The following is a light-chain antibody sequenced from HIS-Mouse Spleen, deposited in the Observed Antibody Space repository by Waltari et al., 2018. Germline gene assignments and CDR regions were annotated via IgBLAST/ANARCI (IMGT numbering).Light chain of an antibody. CDR1: SSNSGSNS. CDR2: RNN. CDR3: AAWDDSLSGYV. V-gene: IGLV1-47*01. J-gene: IGLJ1*01. Sequence: QSVLTQPPSASGTPGQRVTIPCSGRSSNSGSNSVYWYQPLPGTAPKLLIYRNNQRPSGVPDRFSGSKSGTSASLAISGLRSEDEADYYCAAWDDSLSGYVFGTGTKVTVL.